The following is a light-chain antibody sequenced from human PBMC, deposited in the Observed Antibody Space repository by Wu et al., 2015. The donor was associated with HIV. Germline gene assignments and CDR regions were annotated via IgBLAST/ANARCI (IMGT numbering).Light chain of an antibody. Sequence: IRMTQSPSSLSASVGDRVTITCRASQGISNHLAWYQQKPGKIPKLLINAASTLQSGVPTRFSGGGSGTDFTLTISSLQPEDVATYYCQKYNSVPWTFGQGTKVEIK. J-gene: IGKJ1*01. CDR1: QGISNH. CDR3: QKYNSVPWT. V-gene: IGKV1-27*01. CDR2: AAS.